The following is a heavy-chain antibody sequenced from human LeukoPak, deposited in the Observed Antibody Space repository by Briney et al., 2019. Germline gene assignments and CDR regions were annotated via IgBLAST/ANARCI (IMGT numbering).Heavy chain of an antibody. CDR2: IYYSGSP. V-gene: IGHV4-39*01. CDR1: GGSISNNNYY. Sequence: LETLSLTCTVSGGSISNNNYYWAWIRQPPGKGLECIGSIYYSGSPYYNPSLKSRVTISVDTSKNQFSLRLSSVTAADTAVYYCATWRTAKTGFDYWGQGTLVTASS. J-gene: IGHJ4*02. D-gene: IGHD1-1*01. CDR3: ATWRTAKTGFDY.